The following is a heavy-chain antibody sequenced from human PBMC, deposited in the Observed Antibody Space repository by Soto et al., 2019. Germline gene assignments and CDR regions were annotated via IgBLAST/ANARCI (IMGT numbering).Heavy chain of an antibody. J-gene: IGHJ1*01. D-gene: IGHD2-2*01. Sequence: QVQLQESGPGLVKPSETLSLTCNVSGGSISSYYWSWIRQPPGKGLEYIGHVYNSGSTIHSPSLKCRAPISVDTSKNQFSLKLTSVTAADTAVYYCAGGSSLCWECFHHWGQGILITVSS. V-gene: IGHV4-59*01. CDR1: GGSISSYY. CDR3: AGGSSLCWECFHH. CDR2: VYNSGST.